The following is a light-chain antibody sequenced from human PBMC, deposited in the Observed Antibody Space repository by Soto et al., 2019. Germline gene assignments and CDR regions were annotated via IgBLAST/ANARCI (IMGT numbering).Light chain of an antibody. CDR3: MQGTHWPTT. CDR2: KAS. CDR1: QSIVYSDGIAY. Sequence: DVVMTQSPLSLPVTLGQPASISCRSSQSIVYSDGIAYLSWFHQRPGQSPRRLIYKASNRDSGVPDRFSGSGSGTDFTLQINRVEAEDVGVFYCMQGTHWPTTFGRGTRVEIK. V-gene: IGKV2-30*01. J-gene: IGKJ1*01.